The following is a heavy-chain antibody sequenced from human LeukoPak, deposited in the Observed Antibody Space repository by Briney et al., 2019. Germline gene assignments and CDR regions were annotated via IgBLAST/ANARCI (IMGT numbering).Heavy chain of an antibody. J-gene: IGHJ4*02. CDR3: ARSSGYYYGDFDY. CDR1: GGSISSYY. D-gene: IGHD3-22*01. V-gene: IGHV4-39*01. CDR2: IYYSGST. Sequence: SETLSLTCTVSGGSISSYYWGWIRQPPGKGLEWIGSIYYSGSTYYNPSLKSRVTIFVDTSKNQFSLKLSSVTAADTAVYYCARSSGYYYGDFDYWGQGTLVTVSS.